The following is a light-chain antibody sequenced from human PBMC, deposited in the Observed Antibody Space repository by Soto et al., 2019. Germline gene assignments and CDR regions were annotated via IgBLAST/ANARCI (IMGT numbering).Light chain of an antibody. Sequence: DIQMTQSPSSLSASVGDSLTITCRASQYISTYLNWYQQKPGKAPKHLIYVASNLQSGVPSRFSGSGSGTDFTLTISSLQPEDIATYYCQESYSTSFGQGTKVDIK. CDR1: QYISTY. V-gene: IGKV1-39*01. J-gene: IGKJ1*01. CDR2: VAS. CDR3: QESYSTS.